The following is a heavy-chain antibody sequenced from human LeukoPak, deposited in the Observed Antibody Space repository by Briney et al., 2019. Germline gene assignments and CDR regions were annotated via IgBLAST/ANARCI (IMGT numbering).Heavy chain of an antibody. CDR2: IYYSGST. CDR1: GGSISSGGYY. D-gene: IGHD3-10*01. Sequence: SQTLSLTCTVSGGSISSGGYYWSWIRQHPGKGLEWIGYIYYSGSTYYNPSLKSRVTISVDTSKNQFSLKLSSVTAADTAVYYCARAGGSRVRGDNWFDPWGQGTLVTVSS. J-gene: IGHJ5*02. CDR3: ARAGGSRVRGDNWFDP. V-gene: IGHV4-31*03.